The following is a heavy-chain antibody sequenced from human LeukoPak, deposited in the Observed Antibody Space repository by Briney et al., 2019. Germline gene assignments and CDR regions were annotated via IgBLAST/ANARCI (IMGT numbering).Heavy chain of an antibody. CDR1: GGSISSYY. V-gene: IGHV4-59*01. CDR3: ARETSQKGAHYMDV. Sequence: PSETLSLTCTVSGGSISSYYWSWIRQPPGKGLEWIGYIYYSGSTDYNPSLKSRVTISVDTSKNQFSLKLSSVTAADTAVYYCARETSQKGAHYMDVWGKGTTVTISS. D-gene: IGHD3-16*01. J-gene: IGHJ6*03. CDR2: IYYSGST.